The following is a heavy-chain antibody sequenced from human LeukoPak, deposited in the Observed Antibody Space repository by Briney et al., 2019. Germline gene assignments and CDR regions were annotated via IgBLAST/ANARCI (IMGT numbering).Heavy chain of an antibody. D-gene: IGHD2-15*01. CDR3: ARHALYCSGGSCTPRRWFDL. V-gene: IGHV4-39*01. J-gene: IGHJ5*02. CDR2: IYYSGST. Sequence: SETLSLTCTVSGGSISSSSYYWGWIRQPQGKGLEGIVSIYYSGSTYYNPSLKSRVTISVKKTKNQFSMKLSDMAAAGAAVYYCARHALYCSGGSCTPRRWFDLWGQGTLVTVSS. CDR1: GGSISSSSYY.